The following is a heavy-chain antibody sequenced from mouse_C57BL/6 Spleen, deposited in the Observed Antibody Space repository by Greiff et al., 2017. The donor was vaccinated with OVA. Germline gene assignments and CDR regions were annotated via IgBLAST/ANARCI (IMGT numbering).Heavy chain of an antibody. CDR2: IYPGDGDT. Sequence: QVQLQQSGAELVKPGASVKISCKASGYAFSSYWMNWVKQRPGKGLEWIGQIYPGDGDTNYNGKFKGKATLTADKSSSTAYMQLSSLTSEDSAVYFCARDYYGSYYFDYWGQGTTLTVSS. D-gene: IGHD1-1*01. CDR1: GYAFSSYW. CDR3: ARDYYGSYYFDY. V-gene: IGHV1-80*01. J-gene: IGHJ2*01.